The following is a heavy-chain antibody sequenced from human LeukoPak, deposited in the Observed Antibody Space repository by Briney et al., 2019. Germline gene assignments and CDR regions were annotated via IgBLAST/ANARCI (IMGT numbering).Heavy chain of an antibody. CDR3: ARDASDYDYVWGSYLY. V-gene: IGHV1-69*13. D-gene: IGHD3-16*02. CDR2: IIPIFGTA. CDR1: GGTFSSYA. Sequence: SVKVSCKASGGTFSSYAISWVRQAPGQGLEWVGRIIPIFGTANYAQKFQGRVTITADESTSTAYMELSSLRSEDTAVYYCARDASDYDYVWGSYLYWGQGTLVTVSS. J-gene: IGHJ4*02.